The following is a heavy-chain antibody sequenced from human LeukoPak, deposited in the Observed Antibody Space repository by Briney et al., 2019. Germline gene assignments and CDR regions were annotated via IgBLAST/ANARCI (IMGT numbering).Heavy chain of an antibody. D-gene: IGHD6-19*01. V-gene: IGHV3-33*06. CDR2: IWYDGSNK. CDR3: AKDPAVANTARRFQH. Sequence: GRSLRLSCAASGFTFSSYGMHWVRQAPGKGLEWVAVIWYDGSNKYYADSVKGRFTISRDNSKNTLYLQMNSLRVEDTAVYYCAKDPAVANTARRFQHWGQGTLVTVTS. J-gene: IGHJ1*01. CDR1: GFTFSSYG.